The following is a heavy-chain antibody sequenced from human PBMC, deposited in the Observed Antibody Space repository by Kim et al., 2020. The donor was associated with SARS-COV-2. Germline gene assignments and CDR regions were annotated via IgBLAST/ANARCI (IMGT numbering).Heavy chain of an antibody. D-gene: IGHD3-9*01. Sequence: ASVKVSCKASGYTFTSYAMHWVRQAPGQRLEWMGWINAGNGNTKYSQKFQGRVTITRDTSASTAYMELSSLRSEDTAVYYCARGPTLYFDWLTTFDYWGQGTLVTVSS. CDR1: GYTFTSYA. CDR2: INAGNGNT. V-gene: IGHV1-3*01. CDR3: ARGPTLYFDWLTTFDY. J-gene: IGHJ4*02.